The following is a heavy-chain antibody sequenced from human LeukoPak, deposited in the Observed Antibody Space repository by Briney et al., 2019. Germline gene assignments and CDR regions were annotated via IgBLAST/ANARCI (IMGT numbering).Heavy chain of an antibody. CDR1: GYTFTTYY. CDR3: ARVEMATIRGYYMDV. CDR2: INPNGGSA. Sequence: ASVKVSCKASGYTFTTYYIHWVRQAPGQGLEWMGIINPNGGSASYAPKFQGRVSMTRDTSPSTVYMEVSSLRSDDTAVYYCARVEMATIRGYYMDVWGKGTTVTI. D-gene: IGHD5-24*01. J-gene: IGHJ6*03. V-gene: IGHV1-46*01.